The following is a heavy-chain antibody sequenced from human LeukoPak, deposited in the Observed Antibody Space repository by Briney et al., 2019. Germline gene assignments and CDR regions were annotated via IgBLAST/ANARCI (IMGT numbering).Heavy chain of an antibody. CDR3: ARSNNWNDDYYSYMDV. CDR2: INPSGDFR. V-gene: IGHV1-46*01. D-gene: IGHD1-1*01. CDR1: GYTFGTHW. Sequence: ASVKVSCKASGYTFGTHWMHWVRQAPGQGLEWMAIINPSGDFRSYAQKFQGRVTVTREMSTRTVYMELSDLTPEDTAVYYCARSNNWNDDYYSYMDVWGQGTTVTVSS. J-gene: IGHJ6*03.